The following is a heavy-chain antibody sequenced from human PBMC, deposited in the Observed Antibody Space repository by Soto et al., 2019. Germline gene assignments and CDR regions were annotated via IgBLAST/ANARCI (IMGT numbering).Heavy chain of an antibody. V-gene: IGHV4-31*03. Sequence: QVQLQESGPGLVKPSQTLSLTCTVSGGSISSGGYYWSWIRQHPGKGLEWIGYIYYSGSTYYNPSPRSRVTISVDPSTTPFSLKLRSVTAAATAVYSCARSTQSPVTTFASWGQGTLVTVSS. D-gene: IGHD4-17*01. CDR3: ARSTQSPVTTFAS. CDR1: GGSISSGGYY. CDR2: IYYSGST. J-gene: IGHJ5*01.